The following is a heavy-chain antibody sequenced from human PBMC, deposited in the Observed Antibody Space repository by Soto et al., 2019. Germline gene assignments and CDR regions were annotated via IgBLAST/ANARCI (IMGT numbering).Heavy chain of an antibody. D-gene: IGHD3-10*01. CDR1: CYTFTNYG. Sequence: ASVKVSCKASCYTFTNYGISWGRQAPGQGLERMGWISAYNGNTNYAQKLQGRVTMTTDTSTSTAYMELRSLRSDDTAVYYCARVSRMVRGAITRPTYFDYWGQGTLVTVSS. J-gene: IGHJ4*02. CDR2: ISAYNGNT. CDR3: ARVSRMVRGAITRPTYFDY. V-gene: IGHV1-18*01.